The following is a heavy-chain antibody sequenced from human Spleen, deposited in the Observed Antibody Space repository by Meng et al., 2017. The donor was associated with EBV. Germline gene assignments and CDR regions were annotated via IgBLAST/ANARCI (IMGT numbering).Heavy chain of an antibody. Sequence: VELGVSGEEGQRLGHQVKVFGKASEYTFTDYYVLWVRQAPGQGLEYMGRINPSGGGTNYAQKFQDRVTVTRDTSTDTAYMELSRLTFNDTAVYYCARDRGSFLEGWGRFDPWGQGTLVTVSS. V-gene: IGHV1-2*06. CDR2: INPSGGGT. J-gene: IGHJ5*02. CDR1: EYTFTDYY. D-gene: IGHD3-10*01. CDR3: ARDRGSFLEGWGRFDP.